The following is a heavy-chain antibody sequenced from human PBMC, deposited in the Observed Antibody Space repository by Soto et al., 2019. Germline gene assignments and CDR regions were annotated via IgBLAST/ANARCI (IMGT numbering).Heavy chain of an antibody. J-gene: IGHJ6*03. CDR2: ISSSSSTI. V-gene: IGHV3-48*01. Sequence: GGSLRLSCAASGFTFSSYSMNWVRQAPGKGLEWVSYISSSSSTIYYADSVKGRFTISRDNAKNSLYLQMNSLRAEDTAVYYCARDLLAAAVDYYYYYMDVWGKGTTVTVSS. CDR3: ARDLLAAAVDYYYYYMDV. CDR1: GFTFSSYS. D-gene: IGHD6-13*01.